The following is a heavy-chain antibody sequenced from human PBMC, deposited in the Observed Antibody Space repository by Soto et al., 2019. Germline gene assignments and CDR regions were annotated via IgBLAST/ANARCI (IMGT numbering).Heavy chain of an antibody. CDR1: GFTFSSYS. J-gene: IGHJ6*02. CDR3: ARDKGVVVVPAATGGTYYYYGMDV. CDR2: ISSSSSYI. Sequence: EVQLVESGGGLVKPGGSLRLSCAASGFTFSSYSMNWVRQAPGKGLEWVSSISSSSSYIYYADSVKSRFTISRDNAQNTLYLQMNSLRAEDTAVYYCARDKGVVVVPAATGGTYYYYGMDVWGQGTTVTVSS. V-gene: IGHV3-21*01. D-gene: IGHD2-2*01.